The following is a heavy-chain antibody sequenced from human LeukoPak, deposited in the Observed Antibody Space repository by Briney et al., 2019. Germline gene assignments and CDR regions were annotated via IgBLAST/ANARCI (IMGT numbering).Heavy chain of an antibody. CDR2: IYYSGST. CDR1: GGSISSYY. V-gene: IGHV4-59*01. CDR3: ACEIQLWSKFDY. Sequence: SETLSLTCTVSGGSISSYYWSWIRQPPGKGLEGIGYIYYSGSTNYNPSLKSRVTISVDTSKNQFSLKLSSVTAADTAVYYCACEIQLWSKFDYWGQGTLVTVSS. J-gene: IGHJ4*02. D-gene: IGHD5-18*01.